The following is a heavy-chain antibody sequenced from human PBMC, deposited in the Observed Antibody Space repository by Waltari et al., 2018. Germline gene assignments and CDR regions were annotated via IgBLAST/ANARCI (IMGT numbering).Heavy chain of an antibody. CDR3: ARDLGSDYGNRDY. J-gene: IGHJ4*02. V-gene: IGHV1-2*06. D-gene: IGHD4-17*01. CDR2: INPNSGDT. Sequence: QVHLVQSGAEVKKPGASVTVSGKASGYTFTGHYIQWVRRSPGQGLEWMGRINPNSGDTNYAQKFQGRVTLTRDTSINTAYMELSSLKSDDTAVYYCARDLGSDYGNRDYWGQGTLVTVPS. CDR1: GYTFTGHY.